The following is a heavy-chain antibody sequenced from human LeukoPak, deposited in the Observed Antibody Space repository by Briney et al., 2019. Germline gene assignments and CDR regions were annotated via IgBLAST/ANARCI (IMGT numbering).Heavy chain of an antibody. V-gene: IGHV4-59*10. CDR2: IYTSGST. CDR3: ATLGYSYGTDY. CDR1: GGSFSGYY. D-gene: IGHD5-18*01. J-gene: IGHJ4*02. Sequence: SETLSLTCAVYGGSFSGYYWSWIRQPAGKGLEWIGRIYTSGSTNYNPSLKSRVTISVDTSKNQFSLKLSSVTAADTAVYYCATLGYSYGTDYWGQGTLVTVSS.